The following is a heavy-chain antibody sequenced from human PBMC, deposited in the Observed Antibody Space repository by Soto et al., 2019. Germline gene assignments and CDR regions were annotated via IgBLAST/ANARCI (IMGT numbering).Heavy chain of an antibody. Sequence: EVQLLESGGGLVQPGGSLRLSCAASGFTFSSYAMSWVRQAPGKGLEWVSAISGSGGSTYYADSVKGRFTISRDNSKNRLYLQMNSLRAEETAVYYCAKDRGLLWFGGTCDYWGQGTLVTVSS. CDR1: GFTFSSYA. J-gene: IGHJ4*02. V-gene: IGHV3-23*01. CDR2: ISGSGGST. CDR3: AKDRGLLWFGGTCDY. D-gene: IGHD3-10*01.